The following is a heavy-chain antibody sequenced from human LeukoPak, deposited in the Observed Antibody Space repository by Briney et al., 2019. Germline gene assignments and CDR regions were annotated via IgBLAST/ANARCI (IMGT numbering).Heavy chain of an antibody. J-gene: IGHJ4*02. CDR2: INSDGSST. CDR3: ARDPPYCGGDCYSAPFDY. Sequence: QPGGSLRPSCAASGFTFSSYWMHWVRHAPGKGMVWVSRINSDGSSTIYADSVKGRFNICREKGKKTLYLQMNRQRAEDTAVYYCARDPPYCGGDCYSAPFDYWGQGTLVTVSS. CDR1: GFTFSSYW. V-gene: IGHV3-74*01. D-gene: IGHD2-21*02.